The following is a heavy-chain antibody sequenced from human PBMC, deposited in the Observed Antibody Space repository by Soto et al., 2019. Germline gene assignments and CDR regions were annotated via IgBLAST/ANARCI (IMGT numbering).Heavy chain of an antibody. CDR2: IYYTGST. CDR1: GGSIYTGGFY. D-gene: IGHD1-26*01. CDR3: ATSLVTSRTRVDY. J-gene: IGHJ4*02. V-gene: IGHV4-31*03. Sequence: QVQLQESGPGLVKPSQTLSLTCTVSGGSIYTGGFYCSWIRQRPGKGLEWLGYIYYTGSTQYTPSLKSRLTLSTVTSDNQFSLRLTSVTVADTAVYYCATSLVTSRTRVDYWGQGNLVTVSS.